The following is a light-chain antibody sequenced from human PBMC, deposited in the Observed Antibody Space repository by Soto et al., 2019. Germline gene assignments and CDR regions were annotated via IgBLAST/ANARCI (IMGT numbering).Light chain of an antibody. CDR3: LQATRWPPFT. CDR1: QSLVSSDGNTY. Sequence: DVVMTQSPLSLPVTLGQPAPISCRSSQSLVSSDGNTYLNWFQQRPGQSPRRLIYKVSNRDSGVPDRFSGSGSGTDFTLKISRVEAEDVGVYYCLQATRWPPFTFGPGTKVDFK. J-gene: IGKJ3*01. CDR2: KVS. V-gene: IGKV2-30*01.